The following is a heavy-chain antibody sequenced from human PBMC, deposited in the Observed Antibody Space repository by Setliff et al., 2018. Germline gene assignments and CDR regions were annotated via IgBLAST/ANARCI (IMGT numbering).Heavy chain of an antibody. CDR2: ISSYNNDVA. Sequence: GASVKVSCKASGYILNSYGVSWVRQAPGQGLEWMGWISSYNNDVANYAQKFQGRITMTTDTSTNTASMELRSLRSDDMAVYFCALSSLSICSGGNCPNAFDIWGQGTMVTVSS. D-gene: IGHD2-15*01. J-gene: IGHJ3*02. CDR3: ALSSLSICSGGNCPNAFDI. CDR1: GYILNSYG. V-gene: IGHV1-18*03.